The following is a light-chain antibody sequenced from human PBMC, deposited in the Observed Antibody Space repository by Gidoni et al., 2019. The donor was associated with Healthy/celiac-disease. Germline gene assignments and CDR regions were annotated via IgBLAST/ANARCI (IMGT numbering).Light chain of an antibody. Sequence: DIQMTQSPSSLSASVRDRVTITCRASQSISSYLNWYQQKPGKAPKLLIYAASSLQSGVPSRFSGSGSGTDFTLTISSLQPEDFATYYCQQSYSTPLTFXXXTKVEIK. CDR2: AAS. CDR3: QQSYSTPLT. CDR1: QSISSY. J-gene: IGKJ1*01. V-gene: IGKV1-39*01.